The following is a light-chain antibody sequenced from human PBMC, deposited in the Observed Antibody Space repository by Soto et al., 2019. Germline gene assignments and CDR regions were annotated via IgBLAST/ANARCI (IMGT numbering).Light chain of an antibody. J-gene: IGKJ5*01. CDR1: QSVGNN. CDR3: QQRSNWQIT. CDR2: DAS. V-gene: IGKV3D-11*02. Sequence: EVVLTQSPATLSVSPVERATLSCRASQSVGNNAAWYQQKPGQAPRLLIYDASNRVTGIPARFRGSGSGTDFTLTISSLEPDDFAVYYCQQRSNWQITFGQGTRLEIK.